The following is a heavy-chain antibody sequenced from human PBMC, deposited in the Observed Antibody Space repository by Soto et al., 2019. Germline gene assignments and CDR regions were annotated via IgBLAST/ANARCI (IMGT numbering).Heavy chain of an antibody. V-gene: IGHV3-30*03. Sequence: GGSLRLSCAASGFTFSSYGMHWVRQAPGKGLEWVAVISYDGSNKYYTDSVKGRFTISRDNSKNTLYLQMNSLRAEDTAVYYCARHLPYYDILTGYSGNAFDIWGQGTMVTVSS. CDR1: GFTFSSYG. CDR3: ARHLPYYDILTGYSGNAFDI. J-gene: IGHJ3*02. D-gene: IGHD3-9*01. CDR2: ISYDGSNK.